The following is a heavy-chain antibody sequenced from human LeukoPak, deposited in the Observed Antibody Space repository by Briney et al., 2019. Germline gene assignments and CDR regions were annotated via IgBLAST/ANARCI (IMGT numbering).Heavy chain of an antibody. J-gene: IGHJ4*02. V-gene: IGHV4-34*01. CDR2: IHHSGST. D-gene: IGHD3-22*01. CDR3: ARSKRRQYYYESSGYDY. CDR1: GGSFSGYY. Sequence: KPSETLSLTCAVYGGSFSGYYWTWIRQPPGKGLEWIGEIHHSGSTKYNPSLKSRVTISVDKSKNQFSLKLSSVTAADTVVYYCARSKRRQYYYESSGYDYWGQGNLVTVSS.